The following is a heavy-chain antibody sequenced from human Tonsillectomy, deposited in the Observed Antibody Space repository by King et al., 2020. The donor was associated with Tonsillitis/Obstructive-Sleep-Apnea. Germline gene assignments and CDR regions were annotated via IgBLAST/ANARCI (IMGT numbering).Heavy chain of an antibody. CDR1: GFAFRTYG. V-gene: IGHV3-30*03. Sequence: VQLVESGGGVVQPGRSLRLSCTASGFAFRTYGMHWVRQTPGKGPEWVAVISYDGTKKYYADFVKGRFTISRDNSKNTLYLQMKSLTTEDTAVYYCARDLSLSNYYFDYWGQGTLVTVSS. D-gene: IGHD4-11*01. CDR2: ISYDGTKK. CDR3: ARDLSLSNYYFDY. J-gene: IGHJ4*02.